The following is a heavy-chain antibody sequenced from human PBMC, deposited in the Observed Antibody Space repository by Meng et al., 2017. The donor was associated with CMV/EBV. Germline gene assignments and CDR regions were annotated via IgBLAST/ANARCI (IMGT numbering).Heavy chain of an antibody. D-gene: IGHD2-2*01. V-gene: IGHV1-8*01. Sequence: ASVKVSCKASGYTFTSYDINWVRQATGQGLEWMGWMNPNSGNTGYAQKFQGRVTMTSNTSISTAYMELSSLRSEDTAVYCCATRGLSDCSSTSCYQIGDYWGQGTLVTVSS. CDR3: ATRGLSDCSSTSCYQIGDY. CDR2: MNPNSGNT. CDR1: GYTFTSYD. J-gene: IGHJ4*02.